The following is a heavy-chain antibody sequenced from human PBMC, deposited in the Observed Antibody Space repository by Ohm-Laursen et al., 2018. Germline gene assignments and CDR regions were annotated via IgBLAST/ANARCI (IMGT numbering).Heavy chain of an antibody. CDR3: ARDRNDYVWGSYRFSSAFDI. V-gene: IGHV4-59*01. CDR2: IYYSGST. J-gene: IGHJ3*02. D-gene: IGHD3-16*02. CDR1: GGSISSYY. Sequence: GTLSLTCTVSGGSISSYYWSWIRQPPGKGLEWIGYIYYSGSTNYNPSLKSRVTISVDTSKNQFSLKLSSVTAADTAVYYCARDRNDYVWGSYRFSSAFDIWGQGTVVTVSS.